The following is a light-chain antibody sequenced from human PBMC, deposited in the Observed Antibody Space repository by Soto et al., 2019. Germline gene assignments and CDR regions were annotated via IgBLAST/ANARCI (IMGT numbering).Light chain of an antibody. V-gene: IGLV1-51*02. J-gene: IGLJ1*01. CDR1: SSNIGNNY. CDR2: ENN. CDR3: GTWDSSLSAAGV. Sequence: QSALAQPPSVSAAPGQKVTISCSGSSSNIGNNYVSWYQQLPGTAPKLPIYENNKRPSGIPDRFSGSKSGTSATLGITGLQTGDEADYYCGTWDSSLSAAGVFGTGTKVTVL.